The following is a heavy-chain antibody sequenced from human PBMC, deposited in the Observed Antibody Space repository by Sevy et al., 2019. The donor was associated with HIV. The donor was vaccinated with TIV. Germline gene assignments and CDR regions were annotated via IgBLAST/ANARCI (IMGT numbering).Heavy chain of an antibody. CDR1: GFSFSSYA. CDR3: AKDRFDGSGYYPEGAFDI. Sequence: GGSLRLSCAASGFSFSSYAMSWVRQTPGKGLQWVSVISGSGGSTYYADSVKGRFTIFRDNSRNTVYLQMNSLGAEDTAVYYCAKDRFDGSGYYPEGAFDIWGQGTKVTVSS. CDR2: ISGSGGST. J-gene: IGHJ3*02. D-gene: IGHD3-22*01. V-gene: IGHV3-23*01.